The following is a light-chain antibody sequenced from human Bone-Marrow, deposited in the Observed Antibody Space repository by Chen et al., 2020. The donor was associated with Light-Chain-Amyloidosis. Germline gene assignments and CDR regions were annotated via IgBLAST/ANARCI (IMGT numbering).Light chain of an antibody. V-gene: IGLV2-14*03. J-gene: IGLJ1*01. CDR3: SSYTARVTLV. CDR2: DVT. CDR1: SSDVGGYNY. Sequence: QSALTQPASVSGSPGQSITISCTGTSSDVGGYNYVSWYQQHPGKAPKLIISDVTDRPSGVSNRFSGSKSGNTASLTISGLQAEDEADYFCSSYTARVTLVFGTATKVTVL.